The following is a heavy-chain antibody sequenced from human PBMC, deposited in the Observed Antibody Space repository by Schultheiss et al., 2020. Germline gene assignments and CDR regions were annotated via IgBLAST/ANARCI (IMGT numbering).Heavy chain of an antibody. CDR1: GGSINSDF. D-gene: IGHD3-22*01. V-gene: IGHV4-4*07. J-gene: IGHJ3*02. CDR2: IYTSGHT. CDR3: ATHYYRGAFDI. Sequence: SETLSLTCTVSGGSINSDFWNWILQPAGKGLQWIGRIYTSGHTNYNPSLESRVTMSVDMSKNQFSLKLTSVTAADAAVYYCATHYYRGAFDIWGQGTMVTVSS.